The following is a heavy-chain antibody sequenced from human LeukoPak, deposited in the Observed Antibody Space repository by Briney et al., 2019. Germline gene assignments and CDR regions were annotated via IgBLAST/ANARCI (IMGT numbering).Heavy chain of an antibody. J-gene: IGHJ6*02. Sequence: ASVKVSCKASGYTFTSHGFSWVRQAPGQGLEWLGWMNAGNGNTKYSQKFQGRVTITRDTSASTAYMELSSLRSEDTAVYYCARDQDTAMVPPYYGMDVWGQGTTVTVSS. D-gene: IGHD5-18*01. CDR2: MNAGNGNT. V-gene: IGHV1-3*01. CDR1: GYTFTSHG. CDR3: ARDQDTAMVPPYYGMDV.